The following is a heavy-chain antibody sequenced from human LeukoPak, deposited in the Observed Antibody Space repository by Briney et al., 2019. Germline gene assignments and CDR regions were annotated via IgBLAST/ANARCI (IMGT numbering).Heavy chain of an antibody. CDR1: GGSFSGYF. V-gene: IGHV4-34*01. CDR2: INHSGST. J-gene: IGHJ3*02. CDR3: ARGRYDYFGIRGADSFDI. D-gene: IGHD5-12*01. Sequence: SETLSLTCAVYGGSFSGYFWSWIRQPPGKGLEWIGEINHSGSTNYNPSLKSRVTISVDTSKNHFSLRLSSVTAADTAVYYCARGRYDYFGIRGADSFDIWGQGTMVTVSS.